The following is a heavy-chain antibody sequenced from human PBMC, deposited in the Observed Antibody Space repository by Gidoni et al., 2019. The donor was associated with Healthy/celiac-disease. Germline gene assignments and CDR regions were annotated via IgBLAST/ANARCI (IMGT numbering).Heavy chain of an antibody. D-gene: IGHD3-3*01. V-gene: IGHV3-23*01. Sequence: EVQLLESGGGLVQPGGSLRLSCAASGFNFSSYAMSWVRQAPGKGLAWVSAISGSGGSTYYADSVKGRFTISRDNSKNTLYLQMNSLRAEDTAVYYCAKNTYYDFWSGYYDFDYWGQGTLVTVSS. J-gene: IGHJ4*02. CDR2: ISGSGGST. CDR3: AKNTYYDFWSGYYDFDY. CDR1: GFNFSSYA.